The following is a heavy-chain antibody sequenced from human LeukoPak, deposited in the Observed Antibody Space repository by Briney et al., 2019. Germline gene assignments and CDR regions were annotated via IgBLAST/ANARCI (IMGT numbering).Heavy chain of an antibody. D-gene: IGHD2-8*01. CDR1: GYTFTSYH. V-gene: IGHV1-18*04. CDR2: ISAYNGNT. CDR3: ARDGHCTNGVCYTRNYYYYYMDV. J-gene: IGHJ6*03. Sequence: ASVKVSCKSSGYTFTSYHMHWVRQAPGQGLEWMGWISAYNGNTNYAQKLQGRVTMTTDTSTSTAYMELRSLRSDDTAVYYCARDGHCTNGVCYTRNYYYYYMDVWGKGTTVTVSS.